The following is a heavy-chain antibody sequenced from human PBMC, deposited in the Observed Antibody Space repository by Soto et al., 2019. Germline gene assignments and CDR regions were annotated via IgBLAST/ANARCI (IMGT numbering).Heavy chain of an antibody. CDR3: AKDRHDYRDYVTHRRDPFAI. J-gene: IGHJ3*02. Sequence: EVQLLESGGGLVQPGGSLRLSCAASGFRFISYAMSWVRQAPGKRLDWVSAISGSGGGTYYADSVKGRLTISRDNSKNTLYLQMNSLRAADTAVYYCAKDRHDYRDYVTHRRDPFAIWGQGTMVTVSA. V-gene: IGHV3-23*01. CDR2: ISGSGGGT. CDR1: GFRFISYA. D-gene: IGHD4-17*01.